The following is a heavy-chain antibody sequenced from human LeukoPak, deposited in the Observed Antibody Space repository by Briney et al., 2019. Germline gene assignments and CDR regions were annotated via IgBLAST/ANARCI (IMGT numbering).Heavy chain of an antibody. CDR1: GFTFSSYA. Sequence: GGSLRLSCAASGFTFSSYAMSWVRQAPGKGLEWVSAISGSGGSTYYADSVKGRFTISRDNSKNTLYLQMNSLRAEDTAVYYCAKELQRNIVVVPAAMGYWGQGTLVTASS. CDR3: AKELQRNIVVVPAAMGY. D-gene: IGHD2-2*01. V-gene: IGHV3-23*01. J-gene: IGHJ4*02. CDR2: ISGSGGST.